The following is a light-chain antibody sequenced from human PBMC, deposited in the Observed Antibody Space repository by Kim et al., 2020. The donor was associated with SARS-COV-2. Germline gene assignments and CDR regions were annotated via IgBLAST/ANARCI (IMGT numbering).Light chain of an antibody. J-gene: IGKJ4*01. V-gene: IGKV1-33*01. Sequence: DIQMTQSPSSLSASVGDSVTITYHASQDISNYLNWYHTKPWKAPKLLIYDASNSETGGPSRFSGNGSGKDVTFTIRSLQPEYVATYYCQQFDMLPLTLTFGGGTKVVIK. CDR1: QDISNY. CDR2: DAS. CDR3: QQFDMLPLTLT.